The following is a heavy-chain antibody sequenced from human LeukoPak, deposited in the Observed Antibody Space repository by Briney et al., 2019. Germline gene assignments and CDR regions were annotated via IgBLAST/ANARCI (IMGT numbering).Heavy chain of an antibody. V-gene: IGHV1-18*01. CDR3: ARDWGKDY. J-gene: IGHJ4*02. CDR2: ISAYNGNT. D-gene: IGHD3-16*01. CDR1: VYTFTTYG. Sequence: ASVRVSCTASVYTFTTYGISWVRQSPGQGLEWMGWISAYNGNTNYAQKLQGRVTMTTDTSTSTAYMELRSLRSDDTAVYYCARDWGKDYWGQGTLVTVSS.